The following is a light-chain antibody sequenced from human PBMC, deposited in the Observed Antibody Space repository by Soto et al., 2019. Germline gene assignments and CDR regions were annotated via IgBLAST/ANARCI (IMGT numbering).Light chain of an antibody. CDR3: SSYTGGNPSYV. V-gene: IGLV2-8*01. CDR1: GSYVGGYDY. J-gene: IGLJ1*01. Sequence: QSALSQPPSASGSPGQSVTISCTGTGSYVGGYDYVSWYQQHPGKAPKLMIYEVTIRPSGVSDRFSGSKSGNTASLTVSGLQAEDEADYYCSSYTGGNPSYVFGTGTKVTVL. CDR2: EVT.